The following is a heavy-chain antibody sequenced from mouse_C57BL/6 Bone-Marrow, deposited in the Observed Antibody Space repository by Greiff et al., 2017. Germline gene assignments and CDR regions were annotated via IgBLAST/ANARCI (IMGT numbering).Heavy chain of an antibody. CDR3: AHYYGSSYFDY. J-gene: IGHJ2*01. Sequence: EVQLQQSGAELVRPGASVKLSCTASGFNIKDDYMHWVKQRPEQGLEWIGWIDPANGDTEYASKFQGKATITAATSSNTAYLQLSSLTSADTAVYYCAHYYGSSYFDYWGQGTTLTVSS. CDR2: IDPANGDT. CDR1: GFNIKDDY. D-gene: IGHD1-1*01. V-gene: IGHV14-4*01.